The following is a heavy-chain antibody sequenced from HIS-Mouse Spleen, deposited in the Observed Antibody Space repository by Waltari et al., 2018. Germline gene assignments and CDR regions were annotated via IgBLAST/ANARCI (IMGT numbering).Heavy chain of an antibody. V-gene: IGHV4-39*07. CDR2: IYYSGST. J-gene: IGHJ2*01. CDR1: GGSIGSRSFY. D-gene: IGHD6-13*01. CDR3: AREIPYSSSWYDWYFDL. Sequence: QLQLQESGPGLVKPSETLSLTCTVPGGSIGSRSFYWGWIRQPPGKGLEWIGSIYYSGSTYYNPSLKSRVTISVDTSKNQFSLKLSSVTAADTAVYYCAREIPYSSSWYDWYFDLWGRGTLVTVSS.